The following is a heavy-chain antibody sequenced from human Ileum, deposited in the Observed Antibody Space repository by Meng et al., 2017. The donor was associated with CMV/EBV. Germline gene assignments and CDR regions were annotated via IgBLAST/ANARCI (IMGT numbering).Heavy chain of an antibody. V-gene: IGHV3-30*02. Sequence: GGSLRLSCAASGFTFTSYGMHWVRQAPGKGLEWVAFIRYDESNKYYVDSVKSRFTISRDNSKNTLFLQKNSLTAEDTAVYYCAKDQQYCSSSGCSRRTIYCGMDVWGQGTRVTVSS. CDR2: IRYDESNK. CDR3: AKDQQYCSSSGCSRRTIYCGMDV. D-gene: IGHD3-22*01. CDR1: GFTFTSYG. J-gene: IGHJ6*02.